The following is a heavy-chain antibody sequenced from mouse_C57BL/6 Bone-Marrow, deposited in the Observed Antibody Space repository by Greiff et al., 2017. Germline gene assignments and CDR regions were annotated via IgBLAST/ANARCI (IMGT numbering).Heavy chain of an antibody. V-gene: IGHV3-6*01. J-gene: IGHJ2*01. CDR1: GYSITSGYY. CDR2: ISYDGSN. CDR3: ARDRLGRGTPYFDY. Sequence: ESGPGLVKPSQSLSLTCSVTGYSITSGYYWNWIRQFPGNKLEWMGYISYDGSNNYNPSLKNRISITRDTSKNQFFLKLNSLTTEDTATYYCARDRLGRGTPYFDYWGQGTTLTVSS. D-gene: IGHD4-1*01.